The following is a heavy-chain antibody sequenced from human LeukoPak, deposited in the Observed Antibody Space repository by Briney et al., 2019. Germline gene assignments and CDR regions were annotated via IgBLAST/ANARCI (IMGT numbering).Heavy chain of an antibody. CDR1: GYSISSGYY. D-gene: IGHD3-9*01. Sequence: SETLSLTCAVSGYSISSGYYWGWIRQPAGKGLEWIGRIYTSGSTNYNPSLKSRVTISVDTSKNQFSLKLSSVTSADTAVYYCARDRPHPWPLTIWGQGTMVTVSS. CDR2: IYTSGST. CDR3: ARDRPHPWPLTI. V-gene: IGHV4-61*02. J-gene: IGHJ3*02.